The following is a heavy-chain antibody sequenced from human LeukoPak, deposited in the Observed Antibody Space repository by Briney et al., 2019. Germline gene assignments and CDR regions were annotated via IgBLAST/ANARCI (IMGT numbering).Heavy chain of an antibody. CDR3: ARPTSSGSINS. V-gene: IGHV3-48*01. CDR1: GFTFNDYD. D-gene: IGHD6-19*01. Sequence: GGSLRLSCAASGFTFNDYDVHCVRQAPGKGLELVSFITGSGVTTPYADSVKGRFTISRDSAKHSLFLQMNSLRAEDTAVYYCARPTSSGSINSWGQGTLVTVPS. J-gene: IGHJ4*02. CDR2: ITGSGVTT.